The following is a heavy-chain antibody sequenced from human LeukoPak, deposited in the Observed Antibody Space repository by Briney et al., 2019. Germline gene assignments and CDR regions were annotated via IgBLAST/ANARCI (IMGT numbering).Heavy chain of an antibody. CDR3: ARNSVAGTGNY. CDR2: FYSGGDR. J-gene: IGHJ4*02. D-gene: IGHD6-19*01. Sequence: LRLSXAASGXTVSTNYMSWVRQAPGEGVEWVSVFYSGGDRYYADSVKGRFTISRDNSKNPVYLQMNSLRPEDTAVYYCARNSVAGTGNYWGQGTLVTVSP. CDR1: GXTVSTNY. V-gene: IGHV3-53*01.